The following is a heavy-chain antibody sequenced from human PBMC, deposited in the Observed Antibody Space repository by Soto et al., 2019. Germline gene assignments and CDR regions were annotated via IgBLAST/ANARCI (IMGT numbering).Heavy chain of an antibody. CDR2: ISSSSSTI. CDR3: ARHPDRIAEIGWFAP. CDR1: GFTFSSYS. Sequence: EVQLVESGGGLVQPGGSLRLSCAASGFTFSSYSMNWVRQAPGKGLEWVSYISSSSSTIYYADSVKGRFTISRDNAKNALYVRMNSLGAADTAVYYCARHPDRIAEIGWFAPWGQGILFTVSS. V-gene: IGHV3-48*01. J-gene: IGHJ5*02. D-gene: IGHD6-13*01.